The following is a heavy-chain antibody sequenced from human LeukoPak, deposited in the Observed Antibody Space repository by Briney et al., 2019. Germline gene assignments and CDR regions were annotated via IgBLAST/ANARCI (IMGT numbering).Heavy chain of an antibody. Sequence: SQTLSLTCTVSGGSISSGDYYWSWIRQPPGKGLEWIGYIYYSGSTYYNPSLKSRVTISVDTSKNKFSLKLSSVTAADTAVYYCARVSDCSSTTCLFDYWGQGTLVTVSS. CDR3: ARVSDCSSTTCLFDY. V-gene: IGHV4-30-4*01. CDR1: GGSISSGDYY. CDR2: IYYSGST. D-gene: IGHD2-2*01. J-gene: IGHJ4*02.